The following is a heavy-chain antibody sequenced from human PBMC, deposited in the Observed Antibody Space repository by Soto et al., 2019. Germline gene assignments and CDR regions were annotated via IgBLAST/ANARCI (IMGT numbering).Heavy chain of an antibody. CDR1: GGSISSYF. CDR2: VYYTGTT. Sequence: QVQLQESGPGLLKPSETLSLTCSVSGGSISSYFYIWVRQPPGKGLEWLGSVYYTGTTDYNPSLKSRVTISVDTSKSQFSLNLRSVTAADTAVYYCARDLAAVPRAFDYWVRGTLVTVSS. V-gene: IGHV4-59*01. CDR3: ARDLAAVPRAFDY. D-gene: IGHD6-13*01. J-gene: IGHJ4*02.